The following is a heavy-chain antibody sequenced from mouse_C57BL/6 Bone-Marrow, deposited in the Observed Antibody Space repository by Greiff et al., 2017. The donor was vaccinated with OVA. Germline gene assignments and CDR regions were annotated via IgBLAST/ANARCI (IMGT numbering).Heavy chain of an antibody. D-gene: IGHD1-1*01. V-gene: IGHV5-4*01. CDR2: ISDGGSYT. Sequence: EVQRVESGGGLVKPGGSLKLSCAASGFTFSSYAMSWVRQTPEKRLEWVATISDGGSYTYYPDNVKGRFTISRDNAKNNLYLQMSHLKSEDTAMYYCARDRGTTVVATDFDYWGQGTTLTVSS. CDR1: GFTFSSYA. CDR3: ARDRGTTVVATDFDY. J-gene: IGHJ2*01.